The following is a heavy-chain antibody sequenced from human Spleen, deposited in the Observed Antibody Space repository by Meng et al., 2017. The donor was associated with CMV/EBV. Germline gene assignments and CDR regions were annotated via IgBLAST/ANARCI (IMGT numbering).Heavy chain of an antibody. CDR2: ISPKSGGT. CDR3: ARTSMAVPGSFDF. V-gene: IGHV1-2*02. J-gene: IGHJ4*02. Sequence: ASVKVSCKASGYTFTDYYIHWVRQAPGQGPEWMGWISPKSGGTRYAQNFQGRVTMTRDTSISTAYMDLSRLGSDDTAVYYCARTSMAVPGSFDFWGQGTLVTVSS. CDR1: GYTFTDYY. D-gene: IGHD6-19*01.